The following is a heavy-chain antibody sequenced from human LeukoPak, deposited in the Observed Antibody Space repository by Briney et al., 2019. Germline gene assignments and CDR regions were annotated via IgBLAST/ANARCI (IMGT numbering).Heavy chain of an antibody. CDR2: ISGSCDNT. Sequence: PGGSLRLSCAASGFTLSSYTMSWVRQAPGKGLEWVSAISGSCDNTYFADSVKGRFAISRDNSKNTLYLQMNSLRAEDTAVYYCAKQGTAAAGTIYGYWGQGTLVTVSS. CDR1: GFTLSSYT. D-gene: IGHD6-13*01. V-gene: IGHV3-23*01. CDR3: AKQGTAAAGTIYGY. J-gene: IGHJ4*02.